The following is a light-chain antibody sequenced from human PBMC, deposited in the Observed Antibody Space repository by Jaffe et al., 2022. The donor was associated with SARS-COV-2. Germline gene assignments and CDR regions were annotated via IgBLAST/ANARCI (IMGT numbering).Light chain of an antibody. CDR2: AAY. CDR1: QGSSNY. Sequence: DIQMTQSPSSLSASVGDRVTITCRASQGSSNYLAWFQQKPGKVPKLLISAAYTLQSGVPSRFSGSGSGTDFTLTISSLQPEDVATYYCQDYSSAPRTFGQGTKVEIK. V-gene: IGKV1-27*01. J-gene: IGKJ1*01. CDR3: QDYSSAPRT.